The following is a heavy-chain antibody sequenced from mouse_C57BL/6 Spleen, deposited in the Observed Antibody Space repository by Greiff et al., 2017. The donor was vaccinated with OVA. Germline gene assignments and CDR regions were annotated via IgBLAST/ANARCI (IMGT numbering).Heavy chain of an antibody. CDR2: IHPNSCST. Sequence: QVQLQQPGAELVKPGASVKLSCKASGYTFTSYWMHWVKQRPGQGLEWIGMIHPNSCSTNYNEKFKSKATLTVDKSSSTAYMQLSSLTSEDSAFYYCSRRGSSYDYAMDYLGQGTSVTVSS. J-gene: IGHJ4*01. CDR1: GYTFTSYW. CDR3: SRRGSSYDYAMDY. D-gene: IGHD1-1*01. V-gene: IGHV1-64*01.